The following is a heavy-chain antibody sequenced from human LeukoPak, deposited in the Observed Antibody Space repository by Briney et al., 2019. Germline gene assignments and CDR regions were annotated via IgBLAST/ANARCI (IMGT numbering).Heavy chain of an antibody. V-gene: IGHV3-9*01. D-gene: IGHD3-10*01. CDR1: GFTFDDYT. CDR3: AKDIHGSGSHDYFDY. CDR2: ISWNSGSI. Sequence: GGSLRLSCAASGFTFDDYTMHWVRQAPGKGLEWVSGISWNSGSIAYGDSVKGRFIISRDNAKKSLYLQMNSLRPEDTALYYCAKDIHGSGSHDYFDYWGQGTLVTVSS. J-gene: IGHJ4*02.